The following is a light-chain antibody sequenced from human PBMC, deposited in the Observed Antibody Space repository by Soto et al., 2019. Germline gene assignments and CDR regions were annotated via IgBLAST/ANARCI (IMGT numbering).Light chain of an antibody. CDR1: QSISSY. CDR3: QQSYSTPRT. Sequence: DIQMTQSPSSLSASVGDRVTITCRASQSISSYLNWYQQKPGKAPKLLIYAASSLQSGVPSTFSVSGSWTDFALTISSLQPEDFATYYFQQSYSTPRTFGQGTKLEIK. V-gene: IGKV1-39*01. CDR2: AAS. J-gene: IGKJ1*01.